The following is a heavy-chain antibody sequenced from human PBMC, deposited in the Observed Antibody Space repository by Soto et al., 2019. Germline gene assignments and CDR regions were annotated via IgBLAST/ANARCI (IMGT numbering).Heavy chain of an antibody. CDR2: INPSGSST. CDR1: GYTFTSYY. Sequence: ASVKVSCKASGYTFTSYYIHWVRQAPGQGLEWMGLINPSGSSTSYAQKFQGRVTMTRDTSTSTVYMELSSLRSEDTAVYYCARAPLYCNNGVRYDGLDVWGQGTTVTVSS. CDR3: ARAPLYCNNGVRYDGLDV. D-gene: IGHD2-8*01. V-gene: IGHV1-46*01. J-gene: IGHJ6*02.